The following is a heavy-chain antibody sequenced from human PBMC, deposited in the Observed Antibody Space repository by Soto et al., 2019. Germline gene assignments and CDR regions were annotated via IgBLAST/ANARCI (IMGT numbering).Heavy chain of an antibody. J-gene: IGHJ4*02. V-gene: IGHV3-7*05. CDR2: IKQDGSEK. Sequence: EVQLVESGGGVVQPGGSLRLSCAASGFTFSSYWMSWVRQAPGKGLEWVANIKQDGSEKYYVDSVKGRFTISRDNAKNSLYLQMNSLRAEDTAVYYCASTRYSYGSVPFDYWGQGTLVTVSS. CDR3: ASTRYSYGSVPFDY. D-gene: IGHD5-18*01. CDR1: GFTFSSYW.